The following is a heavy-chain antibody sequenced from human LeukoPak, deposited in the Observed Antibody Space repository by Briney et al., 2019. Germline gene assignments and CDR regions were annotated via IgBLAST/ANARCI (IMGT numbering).Heavy chain of an antibody. Sequence: SETLSLTCTLSGGSITDNSYYWAWVRQSPGRGLEWIASVYYTGSSFYNPSLKSRITMSVDASKNQFSLRLDSVTAADTAIYFCTRQTYYYDISGYLNNLWGQGTPVTVSS. CDR1: GGSITDNSYY. CDR2: VYYTGSS. D-gene: IGHD3-22*01. V-gene: IGHV4-39*01. J-gene: IGHJ4*02. CDR3: TRQTYYYDISGYLNNL.